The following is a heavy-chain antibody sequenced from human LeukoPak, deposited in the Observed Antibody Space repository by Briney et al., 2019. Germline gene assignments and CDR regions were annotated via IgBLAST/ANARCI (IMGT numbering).Heavy chain of an antibody. CDR1: GGSFSGYY. V-gene: IGHV4-34*01. CDR3: ARARLVRWFDP. J-gene: IGHJ5*02. Sequence: SETLSLTCAVYGGSFSGYYWSWIRQPPGKGLEWIGEINHSGSTNYNPSLKSRVTITVDTTKNQFSLKLSSVTAADKAVYYCARARLVRWFDPWGQGTLVTVSS. CDR2: INHSGST. D-gene: IGHD6-19*01.